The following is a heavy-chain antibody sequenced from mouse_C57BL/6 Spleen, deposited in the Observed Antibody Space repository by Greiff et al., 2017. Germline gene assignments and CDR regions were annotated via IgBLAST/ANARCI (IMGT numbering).Heavy chain of an antibody. CDR1: GFTFSSYT. CDR3: ARHGDYGREGYAMDY. D-gene: IGHD1-1*01. CDR2: ISGGGGNT. Sequence: EVQGVESGGGLVKPGGSLKLSCAASGFTFSSYTMSWVRQTPEKRLEWVATISGGGGNTYYPDSVKGRFTISIDNAKNTLYLQMSSLRSEDTALYYCARHGDYGREGYAMDYWGQGTSVTVSS. V-gene: IGHV5-9*01. J-gene: IGHJ4*01.